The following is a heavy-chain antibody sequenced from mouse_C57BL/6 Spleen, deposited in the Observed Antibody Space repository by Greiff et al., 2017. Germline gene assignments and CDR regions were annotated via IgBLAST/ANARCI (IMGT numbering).Heavy chain of an antibody. CDR3: ARLYGNYASYYAMDY. CDR2: IDPSDSET. J-gene: IGHJ4*01. CDR1: GYTFTSYW. D-gene: IGHD2-10*02. V-gene: IGHV1-52*01. Sequence: QVQLQQPGAVLVRPGSSVKLSCKASGYTFTSYWMHWVKQRPIQGLEWIGNIDPSDSETHYNQKFKDKATLTVDKSSSTAYMQLSSLTSEDSAVYYGARLYGNYASYYAMDYWGQGTSVTVSS.